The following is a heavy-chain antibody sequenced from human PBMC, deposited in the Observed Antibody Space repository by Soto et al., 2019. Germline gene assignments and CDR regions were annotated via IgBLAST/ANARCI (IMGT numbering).Heavy chain of an antibody. V-gene: IGHV1-3*01. CDR1: GYTFTSYA. D-gene: IGHD3-22*01. J-gene: IGHJ6*02. CDR3: ASSYYYDRSGYSSLYYYYGMDV. Sequence: QVQLVQSGAEVKKPGASVKVSCKASGYTFTSYAMHWVRQAPGQRLEWMGWINAGNGNTKYSQMFQGRVTITRDTSASTAYMELSSLRSEDTAVYYCASSYYYDRSGYSSLYYYYGMDVWGQGTTVTGSS. CDR2: INAGNGNT.